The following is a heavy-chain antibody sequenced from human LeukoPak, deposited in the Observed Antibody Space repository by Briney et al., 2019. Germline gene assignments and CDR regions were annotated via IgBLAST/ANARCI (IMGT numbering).Heavy chain of an antibody. CDR1: GYTFTSYG. D-gene: IGHD4-17*01. CDR3: ARGPPYGVKDY. J-gene: IGHJ4*02. Sequence: ASVTVSCKASGYTFTSYGISWVRQAPGQRLEWMGWINAGNGNTKYSQEFQGRVTITRDTSASTAYMELSSLRSEDMAVYYCARGPPYGVKDYWGQGTLVTVSS. CDR2: INAGNGNT. V-gene: IGHV1-3*03.